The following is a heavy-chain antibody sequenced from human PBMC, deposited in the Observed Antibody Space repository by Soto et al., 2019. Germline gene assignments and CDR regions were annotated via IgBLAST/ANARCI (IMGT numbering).Heavy chain of an antibody. CDR1: GFTFTSSA. J-gene: IGHJ3*02. V-gene: IGHV1-58*02. CDR3: AKKYYYDSGGPYDAFDI. Sequence: SVKVSCKASGFTFTSSAMQWVRQARGQRLEWIGWIVVGSGNTNYAQKFQERVTITRDMSTSTAYMELSSLRSEDTAVYYCAKKYYYDSGGPYDAFDIWGQGTMVTVSS. D-gene: IGHD3-22*01. CDR2: IVVGSGNT.